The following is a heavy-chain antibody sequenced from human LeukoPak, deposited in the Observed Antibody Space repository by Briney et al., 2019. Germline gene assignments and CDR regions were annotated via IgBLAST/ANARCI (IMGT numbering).Heavy chain of an antibody. CDR2: IRVDGIDK. J-gene: IGHJ4*02. CDR1: GFSFHKYG. D-gene: IGHD2-8*02. CDR3: ARLFGGVTTFDY. Sequence: GGSLRLSCAASGFSFHKYGMHWVRQAPGKGLEWVAYIRVDGIDKYYPDSVKGRFTISRDNARNSLYLQMNSLRAEDTAVYYCARLFGGVTTFDYWGQGALVTVSS. V-gene: IGHV3-30*02.